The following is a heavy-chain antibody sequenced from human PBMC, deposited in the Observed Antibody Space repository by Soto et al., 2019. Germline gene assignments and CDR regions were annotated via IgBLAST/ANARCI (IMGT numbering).Heavy chain of an antibody. V-gene: IGHV4-39*01. Sequence: SETPSLTCTVSGGSISSSSYYWGWIRQPPGKGLEWIGSIYYSGSTYYNPSLKSRVTISVDTSKNQFSLKLSSVTAADTAVYYCASTGDRWLNDAFDIWGQGTMVTVSS. CDR1: GGSISSSSYY. J-gene: IGHJ3*02. CDR3: ASTGDRWLNDAFDI. CDR2: IYYSGST. D-gene: IGHD7-27*01.